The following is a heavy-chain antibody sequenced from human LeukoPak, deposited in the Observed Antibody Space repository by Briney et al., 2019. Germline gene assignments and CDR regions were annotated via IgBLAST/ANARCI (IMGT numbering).Heavy chain of an antibody. CDR1: GGYISSYY. Sequence: SETLSLTCTVSGGYISSYYWSWIRQPPGKGLEWIGYIYYSGSTNYNPSPKSRVTISVDTSKNQFSLKLSSVTAADTAVYYCARSVGPYGMDVWGQGTTVTVSS. CDR3: ARSVGPYGMDV. CDR2: IYYSGST. D-gene: IGHD4-23*01. J-gene: IGHJ6*02. V-gene: IGHV4-59*01.